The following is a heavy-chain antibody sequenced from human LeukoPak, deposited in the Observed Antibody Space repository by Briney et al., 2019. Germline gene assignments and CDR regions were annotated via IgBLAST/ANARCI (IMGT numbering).Heavy chain of an antibody. CDR3: AKDPVAAAGGAEYFQH. D-gene: IGHD6-13*01. CDR1: GFTFSSYS. V-gene: IGHV3-21*01. CDR2: ISSSSSYI. Sequence: PGGSLRLSCAASGFTFSSYSMNWVRQAPGKGLEWVSSISSSSSYIYYADSVKGRFTISRDNAKNSLYLQMNSLRAEDTAVYYCAKDPVAAAGGAEYFQHWGQGTLVTVSS. J-gene: IGHJ1*01.